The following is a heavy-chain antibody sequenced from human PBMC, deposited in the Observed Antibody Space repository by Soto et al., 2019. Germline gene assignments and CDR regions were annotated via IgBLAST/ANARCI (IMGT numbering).Heavy chain of an antibody. Sequence: ASVKASCKASGNTFTTYYVHWVRQAPGQGLEWMGVLNPRDGATSYAQKFQGRVTMTRDTSTSTVYMEMSSLRSEDTAMYYCTRRGYCSGGSCPLGFDYWGQGALVTVSS. J-gene: IGHJ4*02. CDR3: TRRGYCSGGSCPLGFDY. CDR2: LNPRDGAT. D-gene: IGHD2-15*01. CDR1: GNTFTTYY. V-gene: IGHV1-46*03.